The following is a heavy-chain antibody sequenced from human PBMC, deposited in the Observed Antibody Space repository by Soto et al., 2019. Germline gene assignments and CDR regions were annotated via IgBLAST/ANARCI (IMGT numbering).Heavy chain of an antibody. D-gene: IGHD3-10*01. CDR1: GCTFSGYG. V-gene: IGHV3-33*01. CDR2: IWYDGSNK. Sequence: GGSLRLSWAASGCTFSGYGVHWVRQAPGKGLEWVAVIWYDGSNKYYADSVKGRFTISRDNSKNTLYLQMNSLRAEDTAVYYCASGGLNYYGSGSYPPPDYYYGMDVWGQGTTVTVSS. CDR3: ASGGLNYYGSGSYPPPDYYYGMDV. J-gene: IGHJ6*02.